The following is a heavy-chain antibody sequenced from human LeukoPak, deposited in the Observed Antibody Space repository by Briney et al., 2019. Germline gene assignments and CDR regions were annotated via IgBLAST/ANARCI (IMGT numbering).Heavy chain of an antibody. CDR2: ISSGSSHT. CDR3: AREDFTVTGALDY. CDR1: GFTFNTYS. J-gene: IGHJ4*02. Sequence: GGSLRLSCAASGFTFNTYSMIWVRQAPGKGLEWVSFISSGSSHTFYADSVKGRFTISRDNAKNSLYLQMNSLRAEDTAVYFCAREDFTVTGALDYWGQGTLVTVSS. D-gene: IGHD4-17*01. V-gene: IGHV3-21*01.